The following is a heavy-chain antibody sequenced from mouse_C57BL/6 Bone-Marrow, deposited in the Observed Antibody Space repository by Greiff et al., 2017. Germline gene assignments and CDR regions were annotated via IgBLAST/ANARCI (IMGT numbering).Heavy chain of an antibody. V-gene: IGHV1-81*01. CDR1: GYTFTSYG. Sequence: VQLVESGAELARPGASVKLSCKASGYTFTSYGISWVKQRTGQGLEWIGEIYPRSGNTYYNEKFKGKATLTADKSSSTAYMELRSLTSEDSAVYFCARLRSSFAYWGQGTLVTVSA. CDR3: ARLRSSFAY. CDR2: IYPRSGNT. J-gene: IGHJ3*01.